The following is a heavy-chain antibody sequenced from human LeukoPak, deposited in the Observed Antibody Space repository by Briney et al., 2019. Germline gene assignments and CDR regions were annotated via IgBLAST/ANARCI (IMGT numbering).Heavy chain of an antibody. Sequence: GESLQISCKGSGYSFTSYWIGWVRQMPGKGLEWMGIIYPGDSDTRYSPSFQGQVTISADKSISTAYLQWSSLKASDAAMYYCARLTKVAGNYYYYGMDVWGQGTTVTVSS. CDR2: IYPGDSDT. D-gene: IGHD6-19*01. CDR3: ARLTKVAGNYYYYGMDV. J-gene: IGHJ6*02. V-gene: IGHV5-51*01. CDR1: GYSFTSYW.